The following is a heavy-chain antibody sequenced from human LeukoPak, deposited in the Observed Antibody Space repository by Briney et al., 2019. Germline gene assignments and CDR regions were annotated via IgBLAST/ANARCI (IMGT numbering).Heavy chain of an antibody. Sequence: SETLSLTCTVSGGSFSSDYWSWIRQPPGKGLEWIGYIYYSGSTNYNPSLKSRVTISVDTSKKQFSLKLSSVTAADTAVYYCARLGVGYCSGGSCYGEDYWGQGTLVTVSS. CDR1: GGSFSSDY. J-gene: IGHJ4*02. D-gene: IGHD2-15*01. V-gene: IGHV4-59*08. CDR2: IYYSGST. CDR3: ARLGVGYCSGGSCYGEDY.